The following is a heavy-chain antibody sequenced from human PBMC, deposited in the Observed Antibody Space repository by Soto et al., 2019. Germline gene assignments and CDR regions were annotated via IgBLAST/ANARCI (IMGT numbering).Heavy chain of an antibody. CDR2: INTDNGNT. D-gene: IGHD5-18*01. V-gene: IGHV1-3*04. J-gene: IGHJ4*02. CDR3: AKLGGGYIFGPYLDY. CDR1: GYTFTLYT. Sequence: QVQIVQSGAEVKKPGASVKVSCKTSGYTFTLYTIHWVRQAPGQRLEWMGWINTDNGNTKYSQRFQGRVTMSRDTSTSTAYMELSSLTSEDTAVYYCAKLGGGYIFGPYLDYWGQGTLVTVSS.